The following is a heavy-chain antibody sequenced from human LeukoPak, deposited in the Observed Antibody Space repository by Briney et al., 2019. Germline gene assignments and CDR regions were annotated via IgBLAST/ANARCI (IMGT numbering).Heavy chain of an antibody. V-gene: IGHV4-34*01. CDR1: GGSFSGYY. CDR3: ASTPLLWFGELSDAFDI. Sequence: SETLSLTCAVYGGSFSGYYWSWIRQPPGKGLEWIGEINHSGSTNYNPSLKSRVTISVDTSKNQFSLKLSSVTAADTAVYYCASTPLLWFGELSDAFDIWAKGQWSPSLQ. J-gene: IGHJ3*02. CDR2: INHSGST. D-gene: IGHD3-10*01.